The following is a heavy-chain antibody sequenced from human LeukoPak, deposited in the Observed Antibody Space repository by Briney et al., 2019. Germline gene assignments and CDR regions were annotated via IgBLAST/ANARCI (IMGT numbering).Heavy chain of an antibody. CDR2: IYYSGST. J-gene: IGHJ4*02. CDR3: ARAYYYDSSGYYWGPAEYFDY. V-gene: IGHV4-39*07. CDR1: GGSISSSSYY. Sequence: SETLSLTCTVSGGSISSSSYYWGWIRQPPGKGLEWIGSIYYSGSTYYNPSLKSRVTISVDTSKNQFSLKLSSVTAADTAVYYCARAYYYDSSGYYWGPAEYFDYWGQGTLVTVSS. D-gene: IGHD3-22*01.